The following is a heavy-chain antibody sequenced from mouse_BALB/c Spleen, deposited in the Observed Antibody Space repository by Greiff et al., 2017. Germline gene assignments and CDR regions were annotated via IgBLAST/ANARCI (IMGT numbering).Heavy chain of an antibody. J-gene: IGHJ4*01. Sequence: QVQLQQSGAELMKPGASVKISCKATGYTFSSYWIEWVKQRPGHGLEWIGEILPGSGSTNYNEKFKGKATFTADTSSNTAYMQLSSLTSEDSAVYYCAPYDGRWDYWGQGTSVTVSS. CDR2: ILPGSGST. D-gene: IGHD2-12*01. CDR1: GYTFSSYW. V-gene: IGHV1-9*01. CDR3: APYDGRWDY.